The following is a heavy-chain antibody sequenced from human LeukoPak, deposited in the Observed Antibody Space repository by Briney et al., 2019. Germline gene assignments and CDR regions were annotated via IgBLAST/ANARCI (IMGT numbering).Heavy chain of an antibody. CDR2: INPNSGGT. CDR3: ARAMVRGVILGAFDI. CDR1: GYTFTGYY. J-gene: IGHJ3*02. Sequence: GASVKVSCKASGYTFTGYYMHWVRQAPGQGLEWMGWINPNSGGTNYAQKFQGRVTMTRDTSIRTAYMELSRLRSDDTAVYYCARAMVRGVILGAFDIWGQGTMVTVSS. D-gene: IGHD3-10*01. V-gene: IGHV1-2*02.